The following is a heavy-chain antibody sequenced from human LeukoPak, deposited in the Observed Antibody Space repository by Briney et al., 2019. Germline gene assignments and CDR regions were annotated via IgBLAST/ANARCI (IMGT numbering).Heavy chain of an antibody. CDR1: GGSISNYY. D-gene: IGHD3-3*01. CDR3: ARSSDNGIFGDI. V-gene: IGHV4-4*07. Sequence: PSETLSLTCTVSGGSISNYYWTWIRQPAGKGLEWIGRIYSSGSTNFNPSLKSRVTMSVDTSRNQFSLKLTSVTAADTAVYYCARSSDNGIFGDIWGQGIMVTVSS. J-gene: IGHJ3*02. CDR2: IYSSGST.